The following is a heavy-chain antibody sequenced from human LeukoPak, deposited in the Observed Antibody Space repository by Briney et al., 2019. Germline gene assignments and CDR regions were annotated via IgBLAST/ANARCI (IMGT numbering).Heavy chain of an antibody. CDR3: AKAVNGGNSAFDY. J-gene: IGHJ4*02. CDR2: ISWNSGSI. V-gene: IGHV3-9*01. Sequence: GGSLRLSCAASGFTFDDYAMHWVRQAPGKGLEWVSGISWNSGSIGYADSVKGRFTISRDNAKNSLYLQMNSLRAEDTALYYCAKAVNGGNSAFDYWGQGTLVTVSS. CDR1: GFTFDDYA. D-gene: IGHD4-23*01.